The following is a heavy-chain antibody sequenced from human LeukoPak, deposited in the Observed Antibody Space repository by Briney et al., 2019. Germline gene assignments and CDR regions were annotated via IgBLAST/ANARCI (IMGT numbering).Heavy chain of an antibody. CDR1: GFTFGIYA. CDR2: ITTNGGNT. D-gene: IGHD5-18*01. CDR3: AKPLTSHSSGFSDVFDV. Sequence: SGGSLRLSCAASGFTFGIYAMHWVRQAPGKGLEHVSTITTNGGNTYYADSVKGRFTISRDNSKDTLFLQMGSLRAEDMAVYYCAKPLTSHSSGFSDVFDVWGHGSMVTVSS. V-gene: IGHV3-64*02. J-gene: IGHJ3*01.